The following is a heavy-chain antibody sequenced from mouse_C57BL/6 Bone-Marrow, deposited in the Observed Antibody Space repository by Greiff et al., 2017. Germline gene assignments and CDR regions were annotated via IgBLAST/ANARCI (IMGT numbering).Heavy chain of an antibody. Sequence: VQLQQSGPELVKPGASVKMSCKASGYTFTDYNMHWVKQSHGKSLEWIGYINPNNGGTSYNQKFKGKATLTVNKSSSTAYMELRSLTSEDSAVYYCARPLSYYYGSTYAMDYWGQGTSVTVSS. J-gene: IGHJ4*01. CDR1: GYTFTDYN. D-gene: IGHD1-1*01. V-gene: IGHV1-22*01. CDR3: ARPLSYYYGSTYAMDY. CDR2: INPNNGGT.